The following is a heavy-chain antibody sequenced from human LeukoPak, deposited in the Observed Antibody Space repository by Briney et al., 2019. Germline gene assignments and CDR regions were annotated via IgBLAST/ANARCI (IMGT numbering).Heavy chain of an antibody. V-gene: IGHV1-69*05. Sequence: SVKVSCKASGGTFSSYAISWVRQAPGQGLEWMGGIIPIFGTANYAQKFQGRVTITTDESTSTAYMELSSLRSEDTAVYYCARGSSGYVHAFDIWGQGTMVTVSS. D-gene: IGHD3-3*01. J-gene: IGHJ3*02. CDR3: ARGSSGYVHAFDI. CDR1: GGTFSSYA. CDR2: IIPIFGTA.